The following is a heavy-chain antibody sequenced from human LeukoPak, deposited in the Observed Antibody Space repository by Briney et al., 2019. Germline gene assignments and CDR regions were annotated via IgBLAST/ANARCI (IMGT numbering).Heavy chain of an antibody. D-gene: IGHD6-13*01. CDR1: GGSFSGYY. CDR2: INHSGST. CDR3: AKVAATHYYFDY. V-gene: IGHV4-34*01. Sequence: SETLSLTCAVYGGSFSGYYWSWIRQPPGKGLEWIGEINHSGSTNYNPSLKSRVTISVDTSKNQFSLKLSSVTAADTAVYYCAKVAATHYYFDYWGQGTLVTVSS. J-gene: IGHJ4*02.